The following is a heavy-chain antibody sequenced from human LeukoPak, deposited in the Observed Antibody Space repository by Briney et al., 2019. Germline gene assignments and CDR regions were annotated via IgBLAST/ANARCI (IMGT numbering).Heavy chain of an antibody. D-gene: IGHD2-21*01. CDR2: IYYSGST. V-gene: IGHV4-30-4*08. Sequence: SWVRQPPGKGLEWIGYIYYSGSTYYNPSLKSRVTISVDTSKNQSSLKCASVTAADTAVYYCARDIAVNWFDPWGQGTLATVST. J-gene: IGHJ5*02. CDR3: ARDIAVNWFDP.